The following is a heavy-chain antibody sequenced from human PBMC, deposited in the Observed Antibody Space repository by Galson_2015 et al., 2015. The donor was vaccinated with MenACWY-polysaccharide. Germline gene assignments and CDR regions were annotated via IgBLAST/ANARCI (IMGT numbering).Heavy chain of an antibody. D-gene: IGHD3-10*01. J-gene: IGHJ3*02. CDR1: GVSLRTRGVG. Sequence: PPLVKPTQTLTLTCTVSGVSLRTRGVGGGGVRQPPGKALEWLALIYWGENQGYRPSLKSRLNIHNDTATNQVVLTMTNMTPVDTGTYYCAHRMGVAGFDIWGQGTTVIVSS. V-gene: IGHV2-5*02. CDR2: IYWGENQ. CDR3: AHRMGVAGFDI.